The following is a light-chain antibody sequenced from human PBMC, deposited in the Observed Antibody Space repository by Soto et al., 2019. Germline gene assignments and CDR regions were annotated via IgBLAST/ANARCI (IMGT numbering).Light chain of an antibody. CDR3: QQRRNWPTIT. CDR2: DAS. Sequence: EIVLTQSPANLSLSPGERATLSCRASQSVSSYLAWYQQKPCQAPRLIIYDASNRATGIPARFSGSGSGTDFTLTISSLDPEDFAVYYCQQRRNWPTITFGQGTRLEIK. V-gene: IGKV3-11*01. CDR1: QSVSSY. J-gene: IGKJ5*01.